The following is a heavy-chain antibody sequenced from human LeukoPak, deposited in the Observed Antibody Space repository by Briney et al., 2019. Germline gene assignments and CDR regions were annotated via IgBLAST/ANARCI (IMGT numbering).Heavy chain of an antibody. CDR1: GFTFSSNW. Sequence: PGGSLRLSCAASGFTFSSNWMSWVRQAPGKGLEWVANIKQDGSEKYYVDSVKGRFTISRDNAKNSLYLQMNSLRAEDTAVYYCARDLMGPLDYWGQGTLVTVSS. CDR3: ARDLMGPLDY. V-gene: IGHV3-7*03. CDR2: IKQDGSEK. J-gene: IGHJ4*02. D-gene: IGHD3-16*01.